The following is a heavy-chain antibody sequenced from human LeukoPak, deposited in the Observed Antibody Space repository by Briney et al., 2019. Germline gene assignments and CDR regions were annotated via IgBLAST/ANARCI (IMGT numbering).Heavy chain of an antibody. Sequence: GGSLRLSCVASGFTFSSYGIHWVRQAPGKGLEWVAFIWYDGSYKNYVDSVKGRFTISRDNSKNTLYLQMNSLRDEDTAVYYCARDYYYDSSGILDYWGQGTLVTVSS. CDR3: ARDYYYDSSGILDY. D-gene: IGHD3-22*01. CDR1: GFTFSSYG. CDR2: IWYDGSYK. V-gene: IGHV3-33*01. J-gene: IGHJ4*02.